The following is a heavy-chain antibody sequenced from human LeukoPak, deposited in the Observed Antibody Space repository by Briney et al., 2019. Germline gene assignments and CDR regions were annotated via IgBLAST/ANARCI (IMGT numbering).Heavy chain of an antibody. V-gene: IGHV3-48*03. D-gene: IGHD3-10*01. J-gene: IGHJ4*02. CDR1: GFTFSSYE. Sequence: GGSLRLSCAASGFTFSSYEMHWVRQAPGKGLEWVSYISSSGSTIYYADSVKGRFTISRDNAKNALYLQMNSLRAEDTAVYYCAKDLHYGSADYWGQGTLVTVSS. CDR3: AKDLHYGSADY. CDR2: ISSSGSTI.